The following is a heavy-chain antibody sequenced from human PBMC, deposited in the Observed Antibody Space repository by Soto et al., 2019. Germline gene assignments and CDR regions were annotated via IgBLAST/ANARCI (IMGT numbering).Heavy chain of an antibody. V-gene: IGHV3-21*05. Sequence: GSLRLSCAASGVTVSGYSMNWVRQAPGKGLEWISYISSSGSIIYSADSVKGRFTISRDNDKNSLYLQMNNLRAEDTATYYCARAHEVAWFDSWGLGTLVTVSS. CDR3: ARAHEVAWFDS. D-gene: IGHD2-15*01. J-gene: IGHJ5*01. CDR1: GVTVSGYS. CDR2: ISSSGSII.